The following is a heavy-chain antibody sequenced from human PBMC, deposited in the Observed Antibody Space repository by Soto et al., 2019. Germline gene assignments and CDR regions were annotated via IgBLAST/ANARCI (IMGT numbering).Heavy chain of an antibody. CDR1: GFTFSTYA. D-gene: IGHD6-19*01. Sequence: QVQLVESGGGVVQPGRSLRLSCAASGFTFSTYAMHWVRQAPGKGLEWVAVISYDGSNKYYADSVKGRFIISRDNSKNTLYLQMNSLRGEDTAVYYCARDKSPYSSGWHNRHFDYWGQGTLVTVSS. J-gene: IGHJ4*02. CDR2: ISYDGSNK. V-gene: IGHV3-30-3*01. CDR3: ARDKSPYSSGWHNRHFDY.